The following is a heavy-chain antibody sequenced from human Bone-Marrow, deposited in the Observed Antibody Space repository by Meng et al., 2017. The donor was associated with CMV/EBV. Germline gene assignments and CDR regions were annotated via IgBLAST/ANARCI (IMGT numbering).Heavy chain of an antibody. V-gene: IGHV4-34*01. CDR3: ARESAYYDFWSGYYYYYGMDG. CDR2: INHSGST. Sequence: SETLSLTCAVYGGSFSGYYWSWIRQPPGKGLEWIGEINHSGSTNYNSSLKSRVTISVDTSKNQFSLQLSSVTAAGTAVYSCARESAYYDFWSGYYYYYGMDGWGQGTTVTVSS. J-gene: IGHJ6*01. D-gene: IGHD3-3*01. CDR1: GGSFSGYY.